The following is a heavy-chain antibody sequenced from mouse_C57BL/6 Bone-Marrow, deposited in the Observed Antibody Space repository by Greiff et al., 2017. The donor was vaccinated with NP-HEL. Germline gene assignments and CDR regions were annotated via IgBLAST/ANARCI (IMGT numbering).Heavy chain of an antibody. CDR2: IYPSDSET. CDR1: GYTFTSYW. Sequence: VQLQQPGAELVRPGSSVKLSCKASGYTFTSYWMDWVKQRPGQGLEWIGNIYPSDSETHYNQKFKDKATLTVDKSSSTAYMQLSSLTSEDSAVYYCARRNSITSVTDWYFDVWGTGTTVTVSS. V-gene: IGHV1-61*01. J-gene: IGHJ1*03. CDR3: ARRNSITSVTDWYFDV. D-gene: IGHD1-1*01.